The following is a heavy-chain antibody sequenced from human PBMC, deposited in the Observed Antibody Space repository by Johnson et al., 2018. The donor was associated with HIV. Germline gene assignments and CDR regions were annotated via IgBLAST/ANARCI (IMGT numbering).Heavy chain of an antibody. CDR1: GFTFSDYY. D-gene: IGHD3-16*01. CDR2: IKQDGSEK. CDR3: ARGRDSIGDGGAFDI. V-gene: IGHV3-7*03. Sequence: VQLVESGGGLVKPGGSLRLSCAASGFTFSDYYMSWIRQAPGKGLEWVANIKQDGSEKHYVDSVKGRFTISRDNAKNSLYLQMNSRRAEDTAVYYCARGRDSIGDGGAFDIWGQGTMVTVSS. J-gene: IGHJ3*02.